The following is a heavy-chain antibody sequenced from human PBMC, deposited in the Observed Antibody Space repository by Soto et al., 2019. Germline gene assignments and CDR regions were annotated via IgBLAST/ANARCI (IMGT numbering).Heavy chain of an antibody. D-gene: IGHD1-26*01. CDR3: AKDSPYSASYKEDAFDF. J-gene: IGHJ3*01. V-gene: IGHV3-23*01. Sequence: EVQLLESGGDLVQPGGSLRLSCAASGFTFSSYAMTWVRQAPGKGLEWVSAISGSGSSTYYTDSVKGRFTISRDNSKNTLFLQMHSLRAEDTAVYYCAKDSPYSASYKEDAFDFWGQGTLVTVSS. CDR1: GFTFSSYA. CDR2: ISGSGSST.